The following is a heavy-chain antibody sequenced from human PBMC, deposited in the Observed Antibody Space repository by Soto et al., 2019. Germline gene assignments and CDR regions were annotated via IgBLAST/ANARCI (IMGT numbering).Heavy chain of an antibody. Sequence: SVKVSCKASGFTFTSSAMQWVRQARGQRLEWIGWIVVGSGNTNYAQKFQERVTITRDMSTSTAYMELSSLRSEDTAVYYCAADGAVADAFDIWGQGTMVTVSS. J-gene: IGHJ3*02. CDR1: GFTFTSSA. CDR2: IVVGSGNT. CDR3: AADGAVADAFDI. V-gene: IGHV1-58*02. D-gene: IGHD6-19*01.